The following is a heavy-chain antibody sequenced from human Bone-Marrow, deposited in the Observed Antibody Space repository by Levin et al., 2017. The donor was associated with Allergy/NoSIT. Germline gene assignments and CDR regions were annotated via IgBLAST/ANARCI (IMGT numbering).Heavy chain of an antibody. J-gene: IGHJ4*02. CDR3: ARGEEVGGNDVDH. D-gene: IGHD1-26*01. Sequence: PGGSLRLSCAASGFTFSRFTMHWVRQAPGKGLEWVAVIWHDGSNKYYADSVKGRFTISRDNSKNTVYLQMDSLRDEDTAVFYCARGEEVGGNDVDHWGQGTLVTVSS. CDR2: IWHDGSNK. V-gene: IGHV3-30*04. CDR1: GFTFSRFT.